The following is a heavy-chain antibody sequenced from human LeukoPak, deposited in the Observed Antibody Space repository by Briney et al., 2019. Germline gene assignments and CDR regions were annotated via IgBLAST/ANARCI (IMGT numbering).Heavy chain of an antibody. Sequence: AGGSLRLSCAGSGFTLRDQYMDWVRQAPGKGLEWVAHIRQDGSERHYVDSVKDRFTISRDNAKNSLDLQMDSLRAEDTAVYYCARDWGSTGYDLYDSWGQGTLVTVSS. J-gene: IGHJ4*02. V-gene: IGHV3-7*01. CDR3: ARDWGSTGYDLYDS. CDR1: GFTLRDQY. D-gene: IGHD5-12*01. CDR2: IRQDGSER.